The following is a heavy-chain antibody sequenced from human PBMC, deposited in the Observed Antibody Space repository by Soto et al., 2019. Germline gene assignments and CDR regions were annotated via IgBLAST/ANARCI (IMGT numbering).Heavy chain of an antibody. V-gene: IGHV3-30*03. CDR2: ISYDGSNK. Sequence: GGSLRLSCAASGFTFSSYGMHWVRQAPGKGLEWVAVISYDGSNKYYADSVKGRFTISRDNSKNTLYLQMNSLRAVDTAVYYCAREQPYWYFDLWGRGTLVTVSS. J-gene: IGHJ2*01. CDR1: GFTFSSYG. CDR3: AREQPYWYFDL. D-gene: IGHD5-18*01.